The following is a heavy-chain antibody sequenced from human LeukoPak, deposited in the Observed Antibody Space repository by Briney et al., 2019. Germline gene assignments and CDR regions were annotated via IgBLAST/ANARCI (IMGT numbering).Heavy chain of an antibody. Sequence: SETLSLTCAVYGESLSGYYWSWLRQPPGKGLEWIGEINHSGSTNYYPSLKSRVTISVDTSKNQLSLKLSSVTAADTAVYYCARGPPYYYCGMDVWGQGTTVTVSS. J-gene: IGHJ6*02. D-gene: IGHD3-16*01. V-gene: IGHV4-34*01. CDR2: INHSGST. CDR3: ARGPPYYYCGMDV. CDR1: GESLSGYY.